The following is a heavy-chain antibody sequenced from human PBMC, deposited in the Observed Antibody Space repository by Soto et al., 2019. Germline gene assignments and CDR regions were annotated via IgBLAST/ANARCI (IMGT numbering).Heavy chain of an antibody. Sequence: QITLKESGPTLVKPTQTLTLTCTFSGFSLSTSGVGVGWIRQPPGKALEWLALIYWDDDKRYSPSLKSRLTNTKDTSKNLVVLTMTTMDPVDPATYYCAHSPLYGSGSYTPYFDYWGQGTLLTVSS. CDR2: IYWDDDK. D-gene: IGHD3-10*01. J-gene: IGHJ4*02. CDR3: AHSPLYGSGSYTPYFDY. CDR1: GFSLSTSGVG. V-gene: IGHV2-5*02.